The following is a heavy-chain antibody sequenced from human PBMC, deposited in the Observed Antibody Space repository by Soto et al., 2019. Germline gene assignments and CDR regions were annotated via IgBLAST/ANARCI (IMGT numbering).Heavy chain of an antibody. CDR1: GGSISSGGYY. Sequence: SETLSLTCTVSGGSISSGGYYWSWIRQHPGKGLEWIGYIYYSGSTHYNPSLKSRVTISVDTSKNQFSLKLSSVTAADTAVYYCARGLHYDFWSGYRWFDPWGQGTLVTVSS. CDR2: IYYSGST. V-gene: IGHV4-31*03. D-gene: IGHD3-3*01. CDR3: ARGLHYDFWSGYRWFDP. J-gene: IGHJ5*02.